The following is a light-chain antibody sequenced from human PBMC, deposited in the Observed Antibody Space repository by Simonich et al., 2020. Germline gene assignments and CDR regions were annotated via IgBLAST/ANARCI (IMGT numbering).Light chain of an antibody. CDR1: STNIGNNY. J-gene: IGLJ3*02. CDR3: GTWDSSLSAGV. Sequence: QSVLTQPPSVSAAPGQKVTISCSGSSTNIGNNYVSWYQQLPGTAPKLLIYNNNRRPSGTPDRFSSSKSGTAATLCITGLQTGDEADYYCGTWDSSLSAGVFGGGTKLTVL. CDR2: NNN. V-gene: IGLV1-51*01.